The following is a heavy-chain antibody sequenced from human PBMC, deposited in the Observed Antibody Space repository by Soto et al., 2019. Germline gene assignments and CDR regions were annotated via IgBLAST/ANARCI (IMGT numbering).Heavy chain of an antibody. J-gene: IGHJ3*02. Sequence: GGSLRLSCAASGFTFSSYAMSWVRQAPGKGLEWVSAISGSGGSTYYADSVKGRFTISRDNSKNTRYLQMNSLRAADKAVYYCAKDLYGDYEREGIDAFDIWGQGTMVTVSS. V-gene: IGHV3-23*01. CDR3: AKDLYGDYEREGIDAFDI. CDR2: ISGSGGST. D-gene: IGHD4-17*01. CDR1: GFTFSSYA.